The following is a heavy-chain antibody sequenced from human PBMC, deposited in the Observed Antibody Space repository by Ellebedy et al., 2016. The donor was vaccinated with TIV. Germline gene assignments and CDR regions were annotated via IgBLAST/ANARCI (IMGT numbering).Heavy chain of an antibody. CDR3: ARDAYQMIKFGGVIGPFDF. Sequence: PGGSLRLSCAASGFIFSDNGMHWVRQAPGKGPEWVAVIWYDGSNKYYADSVKGRFTISRDNSKSTLYLQMNSLRAEDTAVYYCARDAYQMIKFGGVIGPFDFWGQGTLVTVSS. CDR1: GFIFSDNG. D-gene: IGHD3-16*02. V-gene: IGHV3-33*01. J-gene: IGHJ4*02. CDR2: IWYDGSNK.